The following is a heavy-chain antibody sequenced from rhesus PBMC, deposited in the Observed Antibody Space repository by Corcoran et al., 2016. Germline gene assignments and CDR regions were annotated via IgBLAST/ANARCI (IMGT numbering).Heavy chain of an antibody. J-gene: IGHJ5-1*01. Sequence: QLVGTGGGLVHPGGSLRLSCEASRFTFSCFDLSWVRQAPGKGLEWVSGISYTGDTTFYADSVKGRFIIYRDNGRDTVSLQMNSLRAEDTAIYFCAKGGFGWNRDRFDLWGAGVVVTVSS. CDR2: ISYTGDTT. V-gene: IGHV3S5*01. CDR3: AKGGFGWNRDRFDL. CDR1: RFTFSCFD. D-gene: IGHD1-20*01.